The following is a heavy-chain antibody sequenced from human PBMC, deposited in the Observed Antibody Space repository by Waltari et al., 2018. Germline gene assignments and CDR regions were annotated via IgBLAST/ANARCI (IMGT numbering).Heavy chain of an antibody. Sequence: QGQLQQWGAGLLKPSETLSLTCAVSGGSFSGYYWSWIRQPPGKGLEWIGDINHSGSTSYNPSLKSRVTISVDTSKNQFSLKLSSVTAADRAVYYCAGRCHPGYCSGGTSRYFDYWGQGTLVTVSS. CDR2: INHSGST. CDR3: AGRCHPGYCSGGTSRYFDY. CDR1: GGSFSGYY. D-gene: IGHD2-15*01. V-gene: IGHV4-34*01. J-gene: IGHJ4*02.